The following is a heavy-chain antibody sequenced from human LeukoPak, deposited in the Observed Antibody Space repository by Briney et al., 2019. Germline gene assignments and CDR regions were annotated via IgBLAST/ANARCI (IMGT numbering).Heavy chain of an antibody. CDR1: GYTFTGYY. V-gene: IGHV1-2*02. CDR2: INPNSGGT. D-gene: IGHD5-24*01. CDR3: VRAMAPLDTFNFQYAMDV. J-gene: IGHJ6*02. Sequence: ASVKVSSKASGYTFTGYYMHWVRQAPEQGLEWMGWINPNSGGTNYAQKFQGRVTMTRDTSISTAYMELSSLRSDDTAVYYCVRAMAPLDTFNFQYAMDVWGQGTMVTVSS.